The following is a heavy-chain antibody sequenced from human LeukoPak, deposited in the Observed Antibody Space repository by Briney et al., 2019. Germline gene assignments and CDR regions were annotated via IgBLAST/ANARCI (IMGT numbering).Heavy chain of an antibody. J-gene: IGHJ4*02. CDR3: AKRNFGFDS. CDR2: ISGSDGNT. V-gene: IGHV3-23*01. D-gene: IGHD3-10*01. CDR1: GLTFGSYA. Sequence: GGSLRLSCAASGLTFGSYAMGWVRQAPGQGLEWVSAISGSDGNTYYADSVKGWFTISRDLSKNTLYLQMNSLRAEDTAVYYCAKRNFGFDSWGQGTLVTVSS.